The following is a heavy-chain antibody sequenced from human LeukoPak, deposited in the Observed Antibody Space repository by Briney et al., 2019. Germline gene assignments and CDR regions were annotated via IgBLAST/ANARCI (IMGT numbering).Heavy chain of an antibody. CDR3: AANSADYNTLGSSYKL. V-gene: IGHV4-39*02. Sequence: SETQSLTCTVSSASISSSPYFWAWIRQSPGQGLEWIGTISYSETTYYNPSLKSRVTVSVDTSKNHFSLKLNSVTAADTAVYYCAANSADYNTLGSSYKLWGQGTLVTVSS. CDR1: SASISSSPYF. D-gene: IGHD3-10*01. J-gene: IGHJ4*02. CDR2: ISYSETT.